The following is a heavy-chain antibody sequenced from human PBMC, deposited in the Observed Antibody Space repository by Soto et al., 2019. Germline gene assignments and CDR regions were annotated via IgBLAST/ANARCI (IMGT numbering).Heavy chain of an antibody. V-gene: IGHV3-74*03. D-gene: IGHD2-2*01. J-gene: IGHJ3*02. CDR2: INTDGGSS. CDR3: AREAGYCSRTSCYRRAFDT. Sequence: EVQLVGSGGDLVQPGGSLRLSCAASGFTFSGHWMNWVRQVPGKGLEWVSRINTDGGSSAYADSVKGRFTISRDNAKNTLYLQMKGLRAEDTAVYYCAREAGYCSRTSCYRRAFDTWGQGTTVTVSS. CDR1: GFTFSGHW.